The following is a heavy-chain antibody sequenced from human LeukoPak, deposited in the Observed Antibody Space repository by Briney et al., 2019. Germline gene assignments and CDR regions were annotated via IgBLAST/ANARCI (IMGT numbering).Heavy chain of an antibody. CDR2: ISNDGSYK. D-gene: IGHD3-10*01. Sequence: PGRSLRLSCAASGFTFSRYGMHWVRQAPGKGLEWVAVISNDGSYKDYVNSVKGRFTISRDNSKNTLYLQMNSLTIEDTAVYYCAKDSPSGFDYWGQGILVTVSS. J-gene: IGHJ4*02. CDR1: GFTFSRYG. CDR3: AKDSPSGFDY. V-gene: IGHV3-30*18.